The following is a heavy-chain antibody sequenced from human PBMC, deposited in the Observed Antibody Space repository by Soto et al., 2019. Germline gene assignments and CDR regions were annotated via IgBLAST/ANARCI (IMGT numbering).Heavy chain of an antibody. D-gene: IGHD3-22*01. CDR3: ARDLSSDSTGFRGYDL. CDR2: FIPIFVSA. J-gene: IGHJ4*02. CDR1: GGTVSSYA. Sequence: QVHLVQSGAEVKKPGSSVKVSCKASGGTVSSYAITWVRQAPGKGLEWMGVFIPIFVSAHYAQKFQCRVTITADESTSTAYMELSGLRSEDTAIYYCARDLSSDSTGFRGYDLWGQGTLVTVSS. V-gene: IGHV1-69*01.